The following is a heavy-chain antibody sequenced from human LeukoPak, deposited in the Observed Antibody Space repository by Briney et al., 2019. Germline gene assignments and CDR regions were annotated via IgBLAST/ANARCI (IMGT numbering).Heavy chain of an antibody. D-gene: IGHD6-6*01. Sequence: GASVKVSCKTSGYTFTDYYVHWLRQAPGQGLEWMGWINPNSGDTKYEQKFQGRVTMTRDTSISTAYMELSRLSYDDTAMYYCARDPPGSIAARRIFDFWGQGTLVTVSS. CDR1: GYTFTDYY. V-gene: IGHV1-2*02. CDR3: ARDPPGSIAARRIFDF. J-gene: IGHJ4*02. CDR2: INPNSGDT.